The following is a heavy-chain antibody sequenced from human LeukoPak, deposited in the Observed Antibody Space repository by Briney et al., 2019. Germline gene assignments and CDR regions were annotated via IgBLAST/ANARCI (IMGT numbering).Heavy chain of an antibody. CDR2: IRYDGSNK. J-gene: IGHJ6*03. V-gene: IGHV3-30*02. Sequence: PGGSLRLSCAASGFTFSSYGMHWVRQAPGKGLEWVAFIRYDGSNKYYADSVKGRFTTSRDNSKNTLYLQMNSLRAEDTAVYYCAKTGSSSSDYYYYMDVWGKGTTVTVSS. CDR1: GFTFSSYG. CDR3: AKTGSSSSDYYYYMDV. D-gene: IGHD2-2*01.